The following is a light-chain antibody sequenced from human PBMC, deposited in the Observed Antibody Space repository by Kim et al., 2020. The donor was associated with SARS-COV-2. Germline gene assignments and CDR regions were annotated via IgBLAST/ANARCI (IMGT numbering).Light chain of an antibody. J-gene: IGKJ5*01. Sequence: DVVMTQSPLSLPVTLGRSASISCRSGHSLVHSDGDTYLNWFHQRPGQAPRRLIYKVSKRDSGVPDRISGSGSGTEFTLKISRVEAEDVGVYYCMQGTHWPITFGQGTRLEIK. V-gene: IGKV2-30*02. CDR1: HSLVHSDGDTY. CDR3: MQGTHWPIT. CDR2: KVS.